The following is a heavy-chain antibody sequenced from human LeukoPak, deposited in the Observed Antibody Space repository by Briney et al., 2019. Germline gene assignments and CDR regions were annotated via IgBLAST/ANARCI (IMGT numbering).Heavy chain of an antibody. V-gene: IGHV4-59*01. CDR1: GGSISSYY. CDR2: IYYSGST. J-gene: IGHJ6*04. CDR3: ARLTANWGSRYYYYGMDV. Sequence: SETLSLTCTVSGGSISSYYWSWIRQPPGKGLEWIGNIYYSGSTNYNPSLKSRVTISVDTSKNQFSLKLSSVTAADTAVYYCARLTANWGSRYYYYGMDVWGKGTTVTVSS. D-gene: IGHD7-27*01.